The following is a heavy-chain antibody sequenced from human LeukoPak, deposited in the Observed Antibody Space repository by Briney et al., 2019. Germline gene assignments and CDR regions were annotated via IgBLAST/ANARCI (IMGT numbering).Heavy chain of an antibody. Sequence: SETLFLTCTVSGGSISNYYWGWIRQPPGEGLEWIGSNSGSTYYNSALQSRVPISVHMSNNQFALKLSSVTAADTAVYYCARDTQDYYYYMDVWGKGTTVTVSS. CDR3: ARDTQDYYYYMDV. CDR1: GGSISNYY. J-gene: IGHJ6*03. CDR2: NSGST. V-gene: IGHV4-39*06.